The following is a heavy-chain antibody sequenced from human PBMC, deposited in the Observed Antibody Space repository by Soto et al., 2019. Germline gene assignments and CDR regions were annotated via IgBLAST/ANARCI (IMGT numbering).Heavy chain of an antibody. D-gene: IGHD1-7*01. J-gene: IGHJ4*02. V-gene: IGHV3-53*01. Sequence: EVQLVESGGGLIQPGGSLRLSCAASGFSVSSHYMTWVRQAPGKGLEWVSVLYSGGSTYYADSVKGRFTISRDNSKNTVYLQMNSLRVEDTAVYYCARVGLSGAIGNSLNLWGQGTLVTVSS. CDR3: ARVGLSGAIGNSLNL. CDR2: LYSGGST. CDR1: GFSVSSHY.